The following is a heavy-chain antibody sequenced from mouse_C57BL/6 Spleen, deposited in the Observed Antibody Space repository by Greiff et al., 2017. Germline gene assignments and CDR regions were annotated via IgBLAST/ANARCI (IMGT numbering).Heavy chain of an antibody. J-gene: IGHJ2*01. V-gene: IGHV1-72*01. CDR3: ARGILREGYFDF. CDR2: IDPNSGGT. D-gene: IGHD1-1*01. Sequence: VQLQQPGAELVKPGASVKLSCKASGYTFTSYWMHWVKQRPGRGLEWIGRIDPNSGGTKYNEKFKSKATLTVDKPASTAYMQLSSRTSEAAAVYYCARGILREGYFDFWGQGTTLTVSS. CDR1: GYTFTSYW.